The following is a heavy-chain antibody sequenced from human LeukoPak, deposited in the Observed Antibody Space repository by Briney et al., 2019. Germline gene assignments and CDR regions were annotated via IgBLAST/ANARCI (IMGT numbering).Heavy chain of an antibody. CDR1: GGSISSSSYY. CDR3: AAPGWRDLFDY. J-gene: IGHJ4*02. CDR2: IYYSGNT. V-gene: IGHV4-39*01. D-gene: IGHD6-19*01. Sequence: SETLSLTCTVSGGSISSSSYYWGWIRQPPGKGLEWIGNIYYSGNTYYNPSLKSRITISVDTSKNQFSLKLSSVTAADTAVYYCAAPGWRDLFDYWGQGTLVTVSS.